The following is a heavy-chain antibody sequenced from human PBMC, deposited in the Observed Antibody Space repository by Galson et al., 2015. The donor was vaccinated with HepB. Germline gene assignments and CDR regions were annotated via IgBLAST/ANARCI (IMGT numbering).Heavy chain of an antibody. CDR3: AKGRDGDYTTHYYYYYGMDV. D-gene: IGHD4-17*01. CDR1: GFTFSSYG. V-gene: IGHV3-33*06. CDR2: IWYDGSNK. Sequence: SLRLSCAASGFTFSSYGMHWVRQAPGKGLEWVAVIWYDGSNKYYADSVKGRFTISRDNSKNTLYLQMNSLRAEDTAVYYCAKGRDGDYTTHYYYYYGMDVWGQGTTVTVSS. J-gene: IGHJ6*02.